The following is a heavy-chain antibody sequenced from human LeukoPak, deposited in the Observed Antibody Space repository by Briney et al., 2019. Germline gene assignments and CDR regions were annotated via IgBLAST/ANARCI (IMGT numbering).Heavy chain of an antibody. D-gene: IGHD3-3*01. CDR1: GYTFTSYG. CDR3: ARAILYFTIFGVASQNFDY. J-gene: IGHJ4*02. Sequence: ASVKVSCKASGYTFTSYGISWVRQAPGQGLEWMGWISAYNGNTNYAQKLQGRVTMTTDTSTSTAYMELRSLRSDDTAVYYCARAILYFTIFGVASQNFDYWGQGTLVTVSS. CDR2: ISAYNGNT. V-gene: IGHV1-18*01.